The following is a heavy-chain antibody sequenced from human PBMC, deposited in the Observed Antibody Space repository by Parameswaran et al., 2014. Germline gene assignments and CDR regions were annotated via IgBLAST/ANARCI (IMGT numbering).Heavy chain of an antibody. CDR2: IYYSGST. CDR1: GGSVSSGSYY. CDR3: ARDGEGYNYDGMDV. Sequence: SETLSLTCTVSGGSVSSGSYYWSWIRQPPGKGLEWIGYIYYSGSTNYNPSLKSRVTISVDSSKNQFSLKLSSVTAADTAVYYCARDGEGYNYDGMDVWGQGTTVTVSS. V-gene: IGHV4-61*01. D-gene: IGHD3-3*01. J-gene: IGHJ6*02.